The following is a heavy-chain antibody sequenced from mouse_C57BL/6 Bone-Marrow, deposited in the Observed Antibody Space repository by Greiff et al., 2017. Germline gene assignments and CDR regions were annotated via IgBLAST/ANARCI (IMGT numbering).Heavy chain of an antibody. V-gene: IGHV1-87*01. CDR3: SKDAAVYYCAYEGHYDGSSYGYFDV. J-gene: IGHJ1*03. CDR2: GPGLEWIG. CDR1: YTFSRRVH. D-gene: IGHD1-1*01. Sequence: VQLQQSGPELARPWASVKISCPAFYTFSRRVHFAIRDTNYWMQWVKQRPGPGLEWIGAIFPGNGDPSYNQKFKGKDTLTADRSSRTAYMQLSSLTSKDAAVYYCAYEGHYDGSSYGYFDVWGTGTTVTVSS.